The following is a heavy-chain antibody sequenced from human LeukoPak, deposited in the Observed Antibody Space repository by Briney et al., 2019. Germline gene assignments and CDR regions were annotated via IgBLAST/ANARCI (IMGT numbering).Heavy chain of an antibody. V-gene: IGHV2-5*01. D-gene: IGHD4-11*01. CDR3: AHRNSDYRAFDI. CDR2: IYWNDDK. Sequence: SGPTLVKPTQTLTLTCTFSGFSLSTSGMYVGWIRQPPGKALEWLALIYWNDDKRYSPSLKSRLTITKDTSKNQVVLTMTNMDPVDTATYFCAHRNSDYRAFDIWGQGTMVTVSS. J-gene: IGHJ3*02. CDR1: GFSLSTSGMY.